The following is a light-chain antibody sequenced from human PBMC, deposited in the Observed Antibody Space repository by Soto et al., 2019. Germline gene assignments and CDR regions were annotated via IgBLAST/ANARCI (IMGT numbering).Light chain of an antibody. CDR2: DAS. V-gene: IGKV3-20*01. CDR3: QQYGSSPRT. J-gene: IGKJ1*01. CDR1: RSLSSTS. Sequence: EIVLTQSPGTLSLSPGERAALSCRASRSLSSTSLAWYQQRPGQAPRLLIYDASSRATGIPDRCSGSGSGTDFTLTINRLEPDDFAVYCCQQYGSSPRTFGQGTKVEI.